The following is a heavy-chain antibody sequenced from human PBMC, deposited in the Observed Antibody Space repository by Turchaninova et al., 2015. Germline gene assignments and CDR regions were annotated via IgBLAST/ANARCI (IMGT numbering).Heavy chain of an antibody. D-gene: IGHD1-1*01. CDR2: IIWNSVII. V-gene: IGHV3-9*03. J-gene: IGHJ5*01. Sequence: EVHLVESGGGLVQPGTSLRLSCAASGFIFDNYGMHWVRQVPGKVLGGVSGIIWNSVIIHYATSVMGRFTISRDNAKNSLYVQRNSLRAEDMALYFCARDNDRDDDGWFDSWGQGTLVTVSS. CDR1: GFIFDNYG. CDR3: ARDNDRDDDGWFDS.